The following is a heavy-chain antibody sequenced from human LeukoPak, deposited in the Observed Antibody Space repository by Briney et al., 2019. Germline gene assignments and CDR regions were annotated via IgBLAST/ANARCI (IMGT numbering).Heavy chain of an antibody. CDR3: ARVHAYYYDSGGPADY. J-gene: IGHJ4*02. Sequence: PSETLSLTCTVSGGSISSYYWSWIRQPPGKGLEWIGYIYYSGSTNYNPSLKSRVTISVDTSKNQFSLKLSSVTAADTAVYYCARVHAYYYDSGGPADYWGQGTLVTVSS. V-gene: IGHV4-59*01. D-gene: IGHD3-22*01. CDR2: IYYSGST. CDR1: GGSISSYY.